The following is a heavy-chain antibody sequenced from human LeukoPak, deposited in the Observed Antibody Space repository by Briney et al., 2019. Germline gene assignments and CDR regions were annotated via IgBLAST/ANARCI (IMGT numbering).Heavy chain of an antibody. CDR1: GFTFSSYS. CDR3: ARELELSVYYYMDV. J-gene: IGHJ6*03. CDR2: ISSSSSTI. Sequence: GGSLRLSCAASGFTFSSYSMNWVRQAPGKGLEWVSYISSSSSTIYYADSVKGRFTISRGNAENSLYLQMNSLRAEDTAVYYCARELELSVYYYMDVWGKGTTVTVSS. V-gene: IGHV3-48*04. D-gene: IGHD1-7*01.